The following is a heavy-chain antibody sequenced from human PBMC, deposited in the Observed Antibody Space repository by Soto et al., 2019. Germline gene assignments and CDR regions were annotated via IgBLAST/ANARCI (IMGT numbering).Heavy chain of an antibody. CDR1: FSIYA. J-gene: IGHJ4*02. V-gene: IGHV3-23*01. CDR3: AKDAPGSGWLGDY. D-gene: IGHD3-22*01. Sequence: FSIYAMSWVRQAPGKGLEWVSTIGGGGGGTSYADFVRGRFTISRDNSKNTLYLQMNSLRAEDTAVYYCAKDAPGSGWLGDYWGLGTLVTVSS. CDR2: IGGGGGGT.